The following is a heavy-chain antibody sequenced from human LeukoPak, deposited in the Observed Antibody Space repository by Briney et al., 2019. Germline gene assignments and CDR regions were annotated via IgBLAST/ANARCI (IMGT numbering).Heavy chain of an antibody. Sequence: GESLTLSCALSAFTFGQYWMGWVRQAPGKGREWVAFVSYDGSNKSYADSVKCRFTISRDNSKNTLYLQMNSLRAEDTAVYYCARDLVRGGVIWHAFDIWGQGTMATVSS. CDR2: VSYDGSNK. CDR3: ARDLVRGGVIWHAFDI. V-gene: IGHV3-30*03. CDR1: AFTFGQYW. J-gene: IGHJ3*02. D-gene: IGHD3-10*01.